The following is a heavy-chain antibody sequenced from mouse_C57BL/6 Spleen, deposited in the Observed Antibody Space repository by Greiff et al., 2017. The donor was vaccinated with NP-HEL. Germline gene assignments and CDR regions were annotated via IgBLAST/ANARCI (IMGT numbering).Heavy chain of an antibody. Sequence: VKLQESGAELVKAGASVKMSCKASGYTFTSYWMHWVKQRLGQGLEWFAETNPTHGRTYYNEKFKSKATLTVDKSSSTAYMLLSGPTFEDSAVYYCARIKKIVATYFDYWGQGTTLTVSS. V-gene: IGHV1S81*02. D-gene: IGHD1-1*01. CDR1: GYTFTSYW. CDR2: TNPTHGRT. J-gene: IGHJ2*01. CDR3: ARIKKIVATYFDY.